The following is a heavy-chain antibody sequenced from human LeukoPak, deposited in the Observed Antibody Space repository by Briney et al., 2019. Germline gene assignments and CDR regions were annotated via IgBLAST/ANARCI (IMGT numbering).Heavy chain of an antibody. D-gene: IGHD3-22*01. CDR3: VRSGRHYDSSGYWT. J-gene: IGHJ5*02. CDR1: GGSISSYY. V-gene: IGHV4-59*01. Sequence: SETLSLTCTVSGGSISSYYWSPIRQPPGKGLEWIGYIYYSGSTKYNPSLKSRVTISVDTSKNQFSLKLSSVTAADTAVYYCVRSGRHYDSSGYWTWGQGTLVTVSS. CDR2: IYYSGST.